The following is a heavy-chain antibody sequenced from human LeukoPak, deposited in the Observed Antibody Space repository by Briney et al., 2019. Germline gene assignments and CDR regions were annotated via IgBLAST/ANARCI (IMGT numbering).Heavy chain of an antibody. CDR1: GFTFSDYY. CDR3: AKGFRSFDY. CDR2: ISGSGFTT. D-gene: IGHD3-10*01. J-gene: IGHJ4*02. V-gene: IGHV3-23*01. Sequence: PGGSLRLSCVASGFTFSDYYMSWVRQPPGKGLEWVSVISGSGFTTYYSASVKGRFTTSGDNSKNTLYLQMHSLRAEDTAVYYCAKGFRSFDYWGQGTLVTVSS.